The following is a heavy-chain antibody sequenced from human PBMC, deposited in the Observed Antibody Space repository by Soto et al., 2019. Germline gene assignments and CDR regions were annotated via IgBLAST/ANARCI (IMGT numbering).Heavy chain of an antibody. Sequence: PSETLSLTCAVYGGSFSGYYWSWIRQPPGKGLEWIGEINHSGSTNYNPSLKSRVTISVDTSKNQFSLKLSSVTAADTAVYYCARRSSTMVRGVIITLFDYWGQGTLVTVS. CDR2: INHSGST. V-gene: IGHV4-34*01. CDR3: ARRSSTMVRGVIITLFDY. D-gene: IGHD3-10*01. CDR1: GGSFSGYY. J-gene: IGHJ4*02.